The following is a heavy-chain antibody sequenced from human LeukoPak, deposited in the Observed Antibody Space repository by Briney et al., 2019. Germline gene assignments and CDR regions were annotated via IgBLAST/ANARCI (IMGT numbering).Heavy chain of an antibody. D-gene: IGHD2-15*01. Sequence: PGGSLRLSCAASGFTFSSYWMHWVRQAPGKGLVWVSRINGDGSGAFYADSVKGRFTISRDNSKNTLYLQMNSLRAEDAAVYYCARDGSLPDYWGQGTLVTVSS. CDR1: GFTFSSYW. CDR3: ARDGSLPDY. CDR2: INGDGSGA. J-gene: IGHJ4*02. V-gene: IGHV3-74*01.